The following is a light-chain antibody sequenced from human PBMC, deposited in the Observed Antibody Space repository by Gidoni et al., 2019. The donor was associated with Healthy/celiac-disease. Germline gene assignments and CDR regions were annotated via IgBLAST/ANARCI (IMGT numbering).Light chain of an antibody. CDR3: QQSYSTPWT. Sequence: DIQMTKSPSSLSASVGDRVTITCRASQSISSYLNWCQQKPGKAPKLLIYAASSLQRAVPSRFSGSGSGTDFTLTISSLQPEDFATYYCQQSYSTPWTFGQGTKVEIK. CDR2: AAS. V-gene: IGKV1-39*01. J-gene: IGKJ1*01. CDR1: QSISSY.